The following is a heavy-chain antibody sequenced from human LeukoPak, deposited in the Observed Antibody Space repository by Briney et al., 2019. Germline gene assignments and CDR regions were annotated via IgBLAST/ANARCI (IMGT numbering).Heavy chain of an antibody. CDR2: ISHSGST. CDR3: ARMPPVGGSYVY. CDR1: GGSISSYY. V-gene: IGHV4-59*01. D-gene: IGHD1-26*01. J-gene: IGHJ4*02. Sequence: SETLSLTCTVSGGSISSYYWSWIRQPPGKGLEWIGYISHSGSTNYNPSLKSRVTISVDTSKNQFSLKLSSVTAADTAVYYCARMPPVGGSYVYWGQRTLVTVSS.